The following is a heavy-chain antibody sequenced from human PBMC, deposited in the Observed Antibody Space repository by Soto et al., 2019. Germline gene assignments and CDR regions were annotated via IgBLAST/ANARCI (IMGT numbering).Heavy chain of an antibody. Sequence: QVQLQESGPGLVKPSETLSLTCTVSGGSISSYYWSWIRQPPGKGLEWIGYIYYSGSTNYNPSLKSRVTIAVDTSKNPFSLKLSSVTAADTAVYYCARVVRGGYCSGGSCYSVDYWAQGTLVTVSS. CDR1: GGSISSYY. CDR2: IYYSGST. D-gene: IGHD2-15*01. J-gene: IGHJ4*02. CDR3: ARVVRGGYCSGGSCYSVDY. V-gene: IGHV4-59*01.